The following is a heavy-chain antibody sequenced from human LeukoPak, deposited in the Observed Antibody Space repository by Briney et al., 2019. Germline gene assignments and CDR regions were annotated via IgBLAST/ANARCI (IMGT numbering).Heavy chain of an antibody. J-gene: IGHJ4*02. Sequence: GESLQISCQGSGYSFPNYWIGWVRQMPGKGLEWMGIIYPGDSDTRYSPSFQGQVTISADKSISTAYLQWSSLKASDTAMYYCARPPPDGAYFDYWGQGTLVTVSS. CDR2: IYPGDSDT. D-gene: IGHD1-14*01. V-gene: IGHV5-51*01. CDR1: GYSFPNYW. CDR3: ARPPPDGAYFDY.